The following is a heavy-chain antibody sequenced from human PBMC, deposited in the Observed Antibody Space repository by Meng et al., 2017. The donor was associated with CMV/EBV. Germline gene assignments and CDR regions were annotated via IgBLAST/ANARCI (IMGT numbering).Heavy chain of an antibody. D-gene: IGHD3-9*01. Sequence: GSLRLSCTVSGGSISSSSYYWGWIRQPPGKGLEWIGSIYYSGSTNYNPSLKSRVTISVDTSKNQFSLKLSSVTAADTAVYYCARRSTDILTGYEYYFDYWGQGTLVTVSS. J-gene: IGHJ4*02. V-gene: IGHV4-39*07. CDR1: GGSISSSSYY. CDR3: ARRSTDILTGYEYYFDY. CDR2: IYYSGST.